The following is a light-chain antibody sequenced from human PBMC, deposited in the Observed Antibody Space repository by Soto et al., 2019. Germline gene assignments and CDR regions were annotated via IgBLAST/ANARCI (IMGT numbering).Light chain of an antibody. Sequence: DIPMTQSPSSLSASVGDRVTITCRASQGISKYLVWYQQKQGKAPKLLIYAASTLQSGVPSRFSGSGSGTDFALTISSLQPEDVATYYCQSYNGAPWTGGRGTKVEIK. CDR3: QSYNGAPWT. J-gene: IGKJ1*01. CDR2: AAS. V-gene: IGKV1-27*01. CDR1: QGISKY.